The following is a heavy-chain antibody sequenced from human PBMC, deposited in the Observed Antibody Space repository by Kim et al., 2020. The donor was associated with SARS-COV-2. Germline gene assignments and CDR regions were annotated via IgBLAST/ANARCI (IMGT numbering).Heavy chain of an antibody. D-gene: IGHD1-20*01. J-gene: IGHJ6*01. Sequence: SETLSLTCAVYGGSFSGYYWSWIRQPPGKGLEWIGEINHSGSTNYNPSLKSRVTISVDTSKNQFSLKLSSVTAADTDVYYCARYNLRGSRYYYNGMDAWG. CDR1: GGSFSGYY. CDR3: ARYNLRGSRYYYNGMDA. V-gene: IGHV4-34*01. CDR2: INHSGST.